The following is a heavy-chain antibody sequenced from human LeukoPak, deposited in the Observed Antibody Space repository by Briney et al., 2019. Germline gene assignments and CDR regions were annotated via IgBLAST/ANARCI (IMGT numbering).Heavy chain of an antibody. CDR1: GGTFSSYA. CDR3: ARGRGRQQYYYDSSGYYYY. CDR2: IIPILGIA. V-gene: IGHV1-69*04. D-gene: IGHD3-22*01. Sequence: SVKVSCKASGGTFSSYAISWVRQAPGQGLEWMGRIIPILGIANYAQKFQGRVTITADKSTSTAYMELSSLRSEDTAVYYCARGRGRQQYYYDSSGYYYYWGQGTLVTVSS. J-gene: IGHJ4*02.